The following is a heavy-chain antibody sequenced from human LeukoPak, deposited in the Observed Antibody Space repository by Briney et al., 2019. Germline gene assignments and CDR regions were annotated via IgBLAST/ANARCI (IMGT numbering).Heavy chain of an antibody. Sequence: ASVKVSCKASGYTFTSYGISWVRQAPGQGLEWMGWISAYNGNTNYAQKLQGRVTMTTDTSTSTAYMELRSLRSDDTAVYYCARDLTHYYGSGSYPAPVDYWGQGTLVTVS. D-gene: IGHD3-10*01. CDR2: ISAYNGNT. CDR3: ARDLTHYYGSGSYPAPVDY. V-gene: IGHV1-18*01. J-gene: IGHJ4*02. CDR1: GYTFTSYG.